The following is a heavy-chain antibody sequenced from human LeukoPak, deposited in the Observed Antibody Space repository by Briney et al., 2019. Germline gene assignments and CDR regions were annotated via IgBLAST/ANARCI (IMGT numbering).Heavy chain of an antibody. CDR3: AKISYYHFWSGYYAS. D-gene: IGHD3-3*01. Sequence: TGGSLRLSCAASGFTFSSYAMSWVRQAPGKGLEWVSAISGSGGSTYYAASVKGRFTIYRDNSKNTLYLQMNSLRAADTAVYYCAKISYYHFWSGYYASWGQGTLVTVSS. CDR1: GFTFSSYA. CDR2: ISGSGGST. V-gene: IGHV3-23*01. J-gene: IGHJ5*02.